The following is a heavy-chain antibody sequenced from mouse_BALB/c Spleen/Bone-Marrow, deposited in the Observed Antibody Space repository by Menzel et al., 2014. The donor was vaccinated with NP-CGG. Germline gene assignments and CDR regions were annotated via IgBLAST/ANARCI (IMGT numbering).Heavy chain of an antibody. CDR2: INPGSGGT. CDR3: ARDGDYDEGYAMDY. CDR1: GYAFTNYL. Sequence: VKLMESGAELVRPGTSVKVSCKASGYAFTNYLLEWVKQRPGQGLEWIGVINPGSGGTNYNEKFKGKATLTADKSSSAAYMQLSSLTSDDSAVYFCARDGDYDEGYAMDYWGQGTSVTVSS. D-gene: IGHD2-4*01. J-gene: IGHJ4*01. V-gene: IGHV1-54*01.